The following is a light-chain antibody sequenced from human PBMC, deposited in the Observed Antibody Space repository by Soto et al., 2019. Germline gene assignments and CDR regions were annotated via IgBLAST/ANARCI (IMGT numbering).Light chain of an antibody. CDR1: RSNIGIGYD. Sequence: QAVVTQPPSVSGAPGQRVTISCTGSRSNIGIGYDVHWYQQPPGTAPKLLIFANSNRSSGVPDRFSGSTSGASASLAITGLQAEDEALYYCQSYDSSLSKVVFGGGTKLTVL. J-gene: IGLJ2*01. CDR2: ANS. CDR3: QSYDSSLSKVV. V-gene: IGLV1-40*03.